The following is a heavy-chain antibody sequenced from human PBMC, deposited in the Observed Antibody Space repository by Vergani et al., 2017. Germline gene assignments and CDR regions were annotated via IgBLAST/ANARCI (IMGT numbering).Heavy chain of an antibody. CDR1: GFPFSTYG. CDR2: IQKDGIDK. J-gene: IGHJ4*02. V-gene: IGHV3-30*02. D-gene: IGHD2-21*02. Sequence: VQLVESGGGVVQPGESLRLSCAASGFPFSTYGMHWVRQAPGKGLEWVAFIQKDGIDKFSADSVRGRFTISRDISKDILYLQMDSLRSEDTALYYCAKYVRDSTDGLPDSWGPGTLVIVSS. CDR3: AKYVRDSTDGLPDS.